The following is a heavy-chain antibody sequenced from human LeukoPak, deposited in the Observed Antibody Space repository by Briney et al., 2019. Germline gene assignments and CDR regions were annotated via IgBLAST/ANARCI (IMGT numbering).Heavy chain of an antibody. CDR2: INHSGST. Sequence: PSETLSLTCAVYGESFSGYHWSWIRQPPGKGLEWIGEINHSGSTNHSPSLKSRVTISVHTSKNQFSLKVNSVTAADTAVYYCARQYCSATSCYFDYWGQGTLVTVSS. J-gene: IGHJ4*02. CDR1: GESFSGYH. CDR3: ARQYCSATSCYFDY. V-gene: IGHV4-34*01. D-gene: IGHD2-2*01.